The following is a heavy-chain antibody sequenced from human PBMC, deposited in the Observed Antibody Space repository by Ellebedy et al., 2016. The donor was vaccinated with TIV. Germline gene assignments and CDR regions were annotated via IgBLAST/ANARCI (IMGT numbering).Heavy chain of an antibody. Sequence: SQTLSLTCXISGDSVSSNSAAWNWIRQSPSRGLEWLGRTYYRSKWYNDYAVSVKSRITINPDTSKNQFSLQLNSVTPEDTAVYYCARDSDSSSWYYYYGMDVWGQGTTVTVSS. V-gene: IGHV6-1*01. CDR2: TYYRSKWYN. CDR3: ARDSDSSSWYYYYGMDV. CDR1: GDSVSSNSAA. D-gene: IGHD6-13*01. J-gene: IGHJ6*02.